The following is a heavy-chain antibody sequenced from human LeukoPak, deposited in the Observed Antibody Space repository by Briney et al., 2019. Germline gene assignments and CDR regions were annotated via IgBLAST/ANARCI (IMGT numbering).Heavy chain of an antibody. J-gene: IGHJ3*02. D-gene: IGHD2-21*02. CDR1: GGTFSSYA. V-gene: IGHV1-2*04. Sequence: ASVKVSCKASGGTFSSYAISWVRQAPGQGLEWMGWINPNSGGTNYAQKFQGWVTMTRDTSISTAYMELSRLRSDDTAVYYCAREGARCGGDCYNAFDIWGQGTMVTVSS. CDR2: INPNSGGT. CDR3: AREGARCGGDCYNAFDI.